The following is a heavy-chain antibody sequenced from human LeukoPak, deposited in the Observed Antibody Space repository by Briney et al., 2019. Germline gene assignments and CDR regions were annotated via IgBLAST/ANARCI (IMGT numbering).Heavy chain of an antibody. CDR1: GYSISSGYY. CDR3: AREDSSGYAFDI. CDR2: VYHSGST. D-gene: IGHD3-22*01. Sequence: SETLSLTCTVSGYSISSGYYWGWVRQPPGKGLEWIGTVYHSGSTYYNPSLRSRVTISVETSKNQFSLKVRSMTAADTAVYYCAREDSSGYAFDIWGQGTTVTVSS. V-gene: IGHV4-38-2*02. J-gene: IGHJ3*02.